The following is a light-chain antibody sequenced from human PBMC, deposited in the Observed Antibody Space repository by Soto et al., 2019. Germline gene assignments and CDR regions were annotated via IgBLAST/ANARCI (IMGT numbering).Light chain of an antibody. CDR2: EVT. V-gene: IGLV2-14*01. CDR1: RRDVGGYNY. J-gene: IGLJ1*01. Sequence: QSALTQPASVSGSPRQSITISCTGTRRDVGGYNYVSWYRQYSGKSPKLLIYEVTHRPSGVSNRFSCSKSGNTSSLTISGLQAEHEADSYRSSYTTSNTHPCVFGTGTKVPLL. CDR3: SSYTTSNTHPCV.